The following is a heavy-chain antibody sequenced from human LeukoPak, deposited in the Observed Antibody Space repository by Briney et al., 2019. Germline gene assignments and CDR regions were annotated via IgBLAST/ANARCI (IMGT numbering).Heavy chain of an antibody. J-gene: IGHJ5*02. CDR2: IYHSGST. D-gene: IGHD2-15*01. CDR3: AGVVAALGWDNWFDP. V-gene: IGHV4-30-2*01. Sequence: PSETLSLTCTVSGGSISSGGYYWGWIRQPPGKGLEWIGYIYHSGSTYYNPSLKSRVTISVDRSKNQFSLKLSSVTAADTAVYYCAGVVAALGWDNWFDPWGQGTLVTVSS. CDR1: GGSISSGGYY.